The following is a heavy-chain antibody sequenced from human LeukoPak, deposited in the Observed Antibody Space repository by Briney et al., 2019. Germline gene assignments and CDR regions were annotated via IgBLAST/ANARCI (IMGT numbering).Heavy chain of an antibody. J-gene: IGHJ5*02. CDR2: IYTSGST. D-gene: IGHD3-3*01. CDR3: ARELYYDFWSVQGWFDP. V-gene: IGHV4-61*09. Sequence: SETLSLTCTVSGGPISSASDYWSWIRQPAGQGLGGIGHIYTSGSTSYNPSLKSRVTISVDTSKNQFSLKLSSVTAADTAVYYCARELYYDFWSVQGWFDPWGQGTLVTVSS. CDR1: GGPISSASDY.